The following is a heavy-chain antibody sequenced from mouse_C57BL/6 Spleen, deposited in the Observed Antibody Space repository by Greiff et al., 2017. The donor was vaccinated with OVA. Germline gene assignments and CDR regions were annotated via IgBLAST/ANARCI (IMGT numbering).Heavy chain of an antibody. V-gene: IGHV1-52*01. Sequence: QVQLKQPGAELVRPGSSVKLSCKASGYTFTSYWMHWVKQRPIQGLEWIGNIDPSDSETHYNQKFKDKATLTVDKSSSTAYMQLSSLTSEDSAVYYCARDYGYDGYFDVWGTGTTVTVSS. J-gene: IGHJ1*03. CDR3: ARDYGYDGYFDV. CDR1: GYTFTSYW. D-gene: IGHD2-2*01. CDR2: IDPSDSET.